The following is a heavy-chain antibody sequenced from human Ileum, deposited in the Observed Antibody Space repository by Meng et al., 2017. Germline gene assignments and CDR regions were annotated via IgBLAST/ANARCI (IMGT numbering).Heavy chain of an antibody. CDR3: ARDLLRGVTSR. Sequence: GESLKISCAASGFTFSSYAMTWARQAPGKGLECVSVITDSGSTTYYADSVKGRFTISRDNSKNTLFLQMNSLRAEDTAVYYCARDLLRGVTSRWGQGTLVTVSS. D-gene: IGHD3-10*01. J-gene: IGHJ4*02. V-gene: IGHV3-23*01. CDR2: ITDSGSTT. CDR1: GFTFSSYA.